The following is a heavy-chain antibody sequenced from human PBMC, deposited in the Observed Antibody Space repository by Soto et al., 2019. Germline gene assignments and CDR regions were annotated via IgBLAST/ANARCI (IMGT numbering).Heavy chain of an antibody. J-gene: IGHJ5*02. CDR2: INRDGTAT. V-gene: IGHV3-74*01. CDR1: GFTFTGNW. CDR3: ATVGTGSYNWFDP. D-gene: IGHD1-26*01. Sequence: EVQLVESGGGLVQPGGSLRLSCAASGFTFTGNWMYWVRQGPGKGLVWVARINRDGTATTYADSVTGRFTISRDNSKNTLYLQMNSLGAEDTAVYYCATVGTGSYNWFDPWGQGTMVTVSS.